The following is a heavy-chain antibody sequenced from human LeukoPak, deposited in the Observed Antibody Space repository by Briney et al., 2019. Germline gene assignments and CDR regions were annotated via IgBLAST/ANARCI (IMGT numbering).Heavy chain of an antibody. V-gene: IGHV3-7*04. CDR1: GFTFSSYW. J-gene: IGHJ6*02. Sequence: PGGSLRLSCAASGFTFSSYWMSWVRQAPGKGLEWVANIKQDGSEKYYVDSVKGRFTISRDNAKNSLYLQMNSLRAEDTAVYYCARGHYYGSGSSLTRYYYYGMDVWGQGTTVTVSS. D-gene: IGHD3-10*01. CDR3: ARGHYYGSGSSLTRYYYYGMDV. CDR2: IKQDGSEK.